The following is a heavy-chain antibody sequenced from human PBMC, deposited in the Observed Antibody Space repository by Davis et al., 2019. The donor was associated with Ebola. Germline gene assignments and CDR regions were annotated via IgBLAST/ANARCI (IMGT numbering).Heavy chain of an antibody. V-gene: IGHV5-51*01. D-gene: IGHD1-20*01. J-gene: IGHJ3*02. CDR1: GYDFATHW. CDR3: ASLRRTITGMDDAFDI. CDR2: IYTGDSDT. Sequence: PGGSLRLSCEASGYDFATHWIGWVRQLPGKGLEWMGIIYTGDSDTRYSPSFRGQVTISADRSIKTAFLQWSSLKASDTAMYYCASLRRTITGMDDAFDIWGQGTMITVSS.